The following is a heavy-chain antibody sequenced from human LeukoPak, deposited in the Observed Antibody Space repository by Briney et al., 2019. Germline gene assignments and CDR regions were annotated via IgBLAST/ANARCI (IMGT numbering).Heavy chain of an antibody. Sequence: GGSLRLSCAASGFTFSTYSMTWVRQAPGRGLEWVSYISSGSSSIYYADSVKGRFTISRDNAKNSLYLQMNSLRAEDTAVYYCAVPYSGSIDWGQGTLATVSS. V-gene: IGHV3-48*01. CDR1: GFTFSTYS. CDR2: ISSGSSSI. J-gene: IGHJ4*02. D-gene: IGHD1-26*01. CDR3: AVPYSGSID.